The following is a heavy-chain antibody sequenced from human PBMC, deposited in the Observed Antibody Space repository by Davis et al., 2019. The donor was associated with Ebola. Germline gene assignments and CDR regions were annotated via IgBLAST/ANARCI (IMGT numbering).Heavy chain of an antibody. CDR3: ARDRVTIFGVVIASYFDY. Sequence: SETLSLTCAVYGGSFSGYYWSWIRQPPGKGLEWIGEINHSGSTNYNPSLKSRVTISVDTSKNQFSLKLSSVTAADTAVYYCARDRVTIFGVVIASYFDYWGQGTLVTVSS. CDR1: GGSFSGYY. D-gene: IGHD3-3*01. V-gene: IGHV4-34*01. J-gene: IGHJ4*02. CDR2: INHSGST.